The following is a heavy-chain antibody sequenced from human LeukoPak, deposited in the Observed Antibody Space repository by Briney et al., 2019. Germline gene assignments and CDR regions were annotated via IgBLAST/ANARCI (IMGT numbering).Heavy chain of an antibody. D-gene: IGHD3-22*01. Sequence: GGSLRLSCAASGFTFNNHAMYWVRQTPGKGLEWVAVTSHDGNKKYYADSVKGRFTVSRDNSKNTLFLQLNSLRPEDTAIYYCARDADFFDSSGFYSLIDYWGQGTLVTVSS. CDR1: GFTFNNHA. CDR2: TSHDGNKK. CDR3: ARDADFFDSSGFYSLIDY. J-gene: IGHJ4*02. V-gene: IGHV3-30-3*01.